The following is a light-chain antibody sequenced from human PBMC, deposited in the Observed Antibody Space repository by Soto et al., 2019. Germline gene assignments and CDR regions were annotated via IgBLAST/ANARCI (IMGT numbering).Light chain of an antibody. Sequence: EIVLTQSPATLSLSPGERATLSCRASQSVSSNLAWYQQKPGQAPRLLIYGASTRATDIPARFSGSGSGTEFTLTISSLQPEDFAVYFCQQYNNWPLAFGQGTRLEIK. CDR3: QQYNNWPLA. J-gene: IGKJ5*01. CDR2: GAS. CDR1: QSVSSN. V-gene: IGKV3-15*01.